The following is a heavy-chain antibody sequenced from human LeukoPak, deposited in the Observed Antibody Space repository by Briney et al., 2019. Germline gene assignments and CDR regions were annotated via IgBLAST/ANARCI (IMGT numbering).Heavy chain of an antibody. Sequence: ASVKVSCKTSGYTFTDDHLHWVRQAPGQGLEWMGWVNLNSGGTKYAQKFEGRVTITRDTSISTAYMELRRLTSDDTAVYYCARERFDGFDYWGQGTLVTVSS. CDR2: VNLNSGGT. CDR3: ARERFDGFDY. CDR1: GYTFTDDH. V-gene: IGHV1-2*02. D-gene: IGHD3-9*01. J-gene: IGHJ4*02.